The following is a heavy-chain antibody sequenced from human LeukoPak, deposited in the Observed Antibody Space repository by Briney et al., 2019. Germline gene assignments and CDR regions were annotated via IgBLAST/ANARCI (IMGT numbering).Heavy chain of an antibody. J-gene: IGHJ6*02. CDR2: ISYDGSNK. CDR1: GFTFSSYG. CDR3: AKGLLHPSSYYYYGMDV. D-gene: IGHD2-15*01. Sequence: GGSLRLSCAASGFTFSSYGMHWVRQAPGKGLEWVAVISYDGSNKYYADSVKGRFTISRDNSKNTLYLQMNSLRAEGTAVYYCAKGLLHPSSYYYYGMDVWGQGTTATVSS. V-gene: IGHV3-30*18.